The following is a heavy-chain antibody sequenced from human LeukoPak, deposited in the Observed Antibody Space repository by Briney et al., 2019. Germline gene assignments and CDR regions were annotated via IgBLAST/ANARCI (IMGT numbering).Heavy chain of an antibody. V-gene: IGHV1-69*13. J-gene: IGHJ3*02. D-gene: IGHD3-22*01. Sequence: SVKVSCKASGGTFSSYAISWVRQAPGQGLEWMGGIIPIFGTANYAQKFQGRVTITADESTSTAYMELSSLRSEDTAVYYCARDGARISGYYYGYDAFDIWGQGTMVTVSS. CDR2: IIPIFGTA. CDR1: GGTFSSYA. CDR3: ARDGARISGYYYGYDAFDI.